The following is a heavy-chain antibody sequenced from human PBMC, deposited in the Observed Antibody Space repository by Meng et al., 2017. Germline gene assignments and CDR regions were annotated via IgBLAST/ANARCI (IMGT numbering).Heavy chain of an antibody. V-gene: IGHV1-69*05. CDR1: GGTFSSYA. J-gene: IGHJ3*02. Sequence: QGRLGESGAEVKKPGSSWKVSCKASGGTFSSYAISWVRQAPGQGLEWMGGIIPIFGTANYAQKFQGRVTITTDESTSTAYMELSSLRSEDTAVYYCARGGHSGYDYAFDIWGQGTMVTVSS. CDR2: IIPIFGTA. CDR3: ARGGHSGYDYAFDI. D-gene: IGHD5-12*01.